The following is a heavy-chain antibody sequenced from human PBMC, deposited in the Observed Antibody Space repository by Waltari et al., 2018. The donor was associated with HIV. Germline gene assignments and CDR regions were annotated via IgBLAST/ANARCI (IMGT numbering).Heavy chain of an antibody. CDR2: MNPNSGNT. CDR1: GYTLASYD. CDR3: ARARSVWYAPHMDV. Sequence: QVHLVQSGAEVKRPGASVKVSCKTSGYTLASYDVHWVRQATGQGREWMGVMNPNSGNTGNAQRFQGRVTMTRNTSISTAYMELSSLRSGDTAVYYCARARSVWYAPHMDVWGQGTPVTVSS. D-gene: IGHD6-19*01. V-gene: IGHV1-8*01. J-gene: IGHJ6*02.